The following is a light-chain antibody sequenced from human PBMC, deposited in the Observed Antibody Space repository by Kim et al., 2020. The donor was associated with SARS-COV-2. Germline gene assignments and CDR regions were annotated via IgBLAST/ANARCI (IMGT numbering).Light chain of an antibody. Sequence: GQSSTISCSGITTDVIGHNYVSWYQQHPGKAPKLMIYDVTYRPSGVSSRFSGTKSGNTASLTISGLQAEDEADYYCSSYPSTGTEVFGTGTKVTVL. V-gene: IGLV2-14*03. CDR2: DVT. J-gene: IGLJ1*01. CDR3: SSYPSTGTEV. CDR1: TTDVIGHNY.